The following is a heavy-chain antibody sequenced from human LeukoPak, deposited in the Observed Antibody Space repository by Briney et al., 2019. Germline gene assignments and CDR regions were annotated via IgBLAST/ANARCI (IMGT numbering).Heavy chain of an antibody. J-gene: IGHJ4*02. CDR2: ISKDGYNT. CDR3: ARNDYGTHYFDY. D-gene: IGHD4-17*01. CDR1: GFRFSDYA. V-gene: IGHV3-30-3*01. Sequence: GWSLRLSCAASGFRFSDYAVHWIRQAPGKGLEWVAIISKDGYNTDYADSVKGRFTISRDNSKNTLYLQMNSLRVEDTALYYCARNDYGTHYFDYWGQGTLVTVSS.